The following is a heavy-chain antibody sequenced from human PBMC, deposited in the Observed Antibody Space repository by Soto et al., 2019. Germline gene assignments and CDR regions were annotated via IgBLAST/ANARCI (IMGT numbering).Heavy chain of an antibody. CDR1: GFSFSDYY. CDR3: ARGYSSSWTYNWCDT. D-gene: IGHD6-13*01. CDR2: ISSSGGTK. Sequence: QVQLVESGGGLVKPGGSLRLSCATSGFSFSDYYMTWIRQAPGKGLEWVSYISSSGGTKYHADSVKGRFTISRDNAKNALYLQINSLRAEDTAVYFCARGYSSSWTYNWCDTWGQGTLVTVSS. V-gene: IGHV3-11*01. J-gene: IGHJ5*02.